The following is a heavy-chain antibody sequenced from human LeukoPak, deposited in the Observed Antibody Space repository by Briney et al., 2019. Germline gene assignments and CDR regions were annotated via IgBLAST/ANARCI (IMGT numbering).Heavy chain of an antibody. CDR2: ISSRSSYI. V-gene: IGHV3-21*01. J-gene: IGHJ4*02. CDR3: ARVLAAAGTVHFGH. Sequence: KPGGSLRLSCAASGFTFSSYSMNWVRQAPGKGLEWVSSISSRSSYIYYADSVKGRFTISRDDAKNSLNLQMNSLRAEDTAVYYCARVLAAAGTVHFGHWGQGVLVSVSS. CDR1: GFTFSSYS. D-gene: IGHD6-13*01.